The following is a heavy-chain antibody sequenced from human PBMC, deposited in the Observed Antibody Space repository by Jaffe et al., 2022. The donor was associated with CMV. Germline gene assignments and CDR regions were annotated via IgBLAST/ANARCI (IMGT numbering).Heavy chain of an antibody. CDR2: IYYSGST. J-gene: IGHJ4*02. Sequence: QLQLQESGPGLVKPSETLSLTCTVSGGSISSSSYYWGWIRQPPGKGLEWIGSIYYSGSTYYNPSLKSRVTISVDTSKNQFSLKLSSVTAADTAVYYCARQAGRVTVKNYFDYWGQGTLVTVSS. CDR3: ARQAGRVTVKNYFDY. CDR1: GGSISSSSYY. D-gene: IGHD4-17*01. V-gene: IGHV4-39*01.